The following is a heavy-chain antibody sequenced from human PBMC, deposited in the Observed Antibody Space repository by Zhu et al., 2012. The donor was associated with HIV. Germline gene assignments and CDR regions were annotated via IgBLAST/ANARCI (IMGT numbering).Heavy chain of an antibody. D-gene: IGHD1-26*01. J-gene: IGHJ3*02. CDR1: GGSISSSSYY. CDR3: ARRGSGSQPNDAFDI. CDR2: IYYSGST. Sequence: QVQLQESGPGLVKPSETLSLTCTVSGGSISSSSYYWGWIRQPPGKGLEWIGSIYYSGSTYYNPSLKSRVTISVDTSKNQFSLKLSSVTAADTAVYYCARRGSGSQPNDAFDIWGQRDNGHRLF. V-gene: IGHV4-39*01.